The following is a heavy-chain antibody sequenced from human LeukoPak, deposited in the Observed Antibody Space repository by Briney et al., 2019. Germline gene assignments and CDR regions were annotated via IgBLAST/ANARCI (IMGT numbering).Heavy chain of an antibody. CDR1: GFTFSSYS. CDR2: ISSSSSTI. Sequence: PGGSLTLSCAVSGFTFSSYSMNWVRQAPGKGLEWVSYISSSSSTIYYADSVKGRFTISRDNAKSSLYLQMNSLRAEDTAVYYCARAGITTTGPLFQHWGQGTLVTVSS. CDR3: ARAGITTTGPLFQH. J-gene: IGHJ1*01. D-gene: IGHD6-13*01. V-gene: IGHV3-48*01.